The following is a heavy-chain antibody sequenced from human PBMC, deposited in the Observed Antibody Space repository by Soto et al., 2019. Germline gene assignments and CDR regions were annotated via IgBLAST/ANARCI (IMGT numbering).Heavy chain of an antibody. Sequence: ASVKVSCKASGYTFTSYGISWVRQAPGQGLEWMGWISAYNGNTNYAQKLQGKVTMTTDTSTSTAYMELRSLRSDDTAVYYCARDGALRFLEWLLPLRYGMDVWGQGTTVTVSS. J-gene: IGHJ6*02. V-gene: IGHV1-18*01. D-gene: IGHD3-3*01. CDR3: ARDGALRFLEWLLPLRYGMDV. CDR2: ISAYNGNT. CDR1: GYTFTSYG.